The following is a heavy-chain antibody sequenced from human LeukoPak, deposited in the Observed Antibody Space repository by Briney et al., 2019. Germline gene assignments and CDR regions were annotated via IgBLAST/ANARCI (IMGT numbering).Heavy chain of an antibody. CDR1: GGSFSGYY. V-gene: IGHV4-34*01. D-gene: IGHD2-15*01. Sequence: SETLSLTCAVYGGSFSGYYWSWIRQPPGKGLEWVGEINNSGSTNYNPSLKSRVTISVDTSKNQFSLKLSSVTAADTAVYYCARRAFTHFDYWGQGTLVTVSS. CDR3: ARRAFTHFDY. CDR2: INNSGST. J-gene: IGHJ4*02.